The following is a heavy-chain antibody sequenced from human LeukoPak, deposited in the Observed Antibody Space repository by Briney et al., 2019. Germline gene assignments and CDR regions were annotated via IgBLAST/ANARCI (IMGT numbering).Heavy chain of an antibody. V-gene: IGHV3-30*02. D-gene: IGHD6-19*01. CDR3: ASSRIAVAGESDY. CDR2: IRYDGSNK. CDR1: GFTFSSNG. Sequence: GGSLRLSCAASGFTFSSNGMQWVRQAPGKGLEWVAFIRYDGSNKYYADSVKGRFTISRDNSKNTLYLQMNSLRAEDTAVYYCASSRIAVAGESDYWGQGTLVTVSS. J-gene: IGHJ4*02.